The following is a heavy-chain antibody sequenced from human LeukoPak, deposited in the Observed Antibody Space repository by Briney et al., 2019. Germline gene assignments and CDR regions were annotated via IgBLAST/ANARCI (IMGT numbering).Heavy chain of an antibody. D-gene: IGHD3-10*01. CDR1: GFTFSSYG. J-gene: IGHJ4*02. Sequence: GGSLRLSCAASGFTFSSYGMHWVRQAPGKGLEWVAFIRYDGSNKYYADSVKGRFTISRGNSKNTLYLQMNSLRAEDTAVYYCAKDRQPLMVRGASIFDYWGQGTLVTVSS. CDR3: AKDRQPLMVRGASIFDY. V-gene: IGHV3-30*02. CDR2: IRYDGSNK.